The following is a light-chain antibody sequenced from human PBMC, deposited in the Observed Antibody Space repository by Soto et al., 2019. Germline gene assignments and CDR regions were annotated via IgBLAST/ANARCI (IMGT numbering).Light chain of an antibody. CDR2: GAS. Sequence: EIVLTQSPGTLSLSPGERATLSCRASQSVSSSYLAWYQQKPGQAPRLLIYGASSRATGIPDRFSGSGYETDFTLTISRLEPEDFVVYYCQQYGSSPRTFGQGIKLEIK. CDR1: QSVSSSY. J-gene: IGKJ2*01. CDR3: QQYGSSPRT. V-gene: IGKV3-20*01.